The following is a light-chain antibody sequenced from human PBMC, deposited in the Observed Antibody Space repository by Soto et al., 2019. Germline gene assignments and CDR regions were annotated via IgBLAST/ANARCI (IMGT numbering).Light chain of an antibody. V-gene: IGKV3-20*01. J-gene: IGKJ1*01. CDR3: QQYGSSGT. CDR2: DAS. CDR1: QTVRNNY. Sequence: ELVLTQSPVTLSLFPGERATLSFTASQTVRNNYLAWHQQKPGHAPRLLLYDASSRATGIPDRCSGGGSGTDFTLTISRLEPEDFAVYYCQQYGSSGTFGQGTKVDIK.